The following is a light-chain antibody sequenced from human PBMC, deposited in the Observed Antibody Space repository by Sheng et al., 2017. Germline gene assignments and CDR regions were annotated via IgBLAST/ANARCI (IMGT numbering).Light chain of an antibody. V-gene: IGKV1-39*01. J-gene: IGKJ1*01. CDR2: TTS. Sequence: DIQMTQSPSSLSASIGDRVTITCRASQSISTSLNWYQQKPGRAPKLLIYTTSSLQSGVPTRFSGSGSGTDFTLTISSLQPEDFATYYCQQSYSIPRTFGPGTRRWKPN. CDR3: QQSYSIPRT. CDR1: QSISTS.